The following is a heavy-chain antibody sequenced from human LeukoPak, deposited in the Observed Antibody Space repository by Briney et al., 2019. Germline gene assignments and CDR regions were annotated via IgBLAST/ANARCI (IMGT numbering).Heavy chain of an antibody. CDR2: ISGGGGGT. CDR1: GFTFSSHA. CDR3: AKSGYSRSWYSFDY. D-gene: IGHD6-13*01. Sequence: GGSLRLSCAASGFTFSSHAMSWVRQAPGKGLEWVSAISGGGGGTYYADSVKGRFTISRDNSKNTLYLQMNSLRAEDTAVYYCAKSGYSRSWYSFDYWGQGTLVTVAS. V-gene: IGHV3-23*01. J-gene: IGHJ4*02.